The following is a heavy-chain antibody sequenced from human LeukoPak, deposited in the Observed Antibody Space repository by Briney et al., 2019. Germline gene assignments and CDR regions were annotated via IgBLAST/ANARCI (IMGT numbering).Heavy chain of an antibody. CDR3: ASAVAGFDY. D-gene: IGHD6-19*01. CDR1: GYSISSGYY. Sequence: SETLSLTCTVSGYSISSGYYWGWIRQPPGKGLEWIGNIYHSGSTYYNPSLKSRVTISVDTSKNQFSLKLSSVTAADTAVYYCASAVAGFDYWGQGTLVTVSS. J-gene: IGHJ4*02. CDR2: IYHSGST. V-gene: IGHV4-38-2*02.